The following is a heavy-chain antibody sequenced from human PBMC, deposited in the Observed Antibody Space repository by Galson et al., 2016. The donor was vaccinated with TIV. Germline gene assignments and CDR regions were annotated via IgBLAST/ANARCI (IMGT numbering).Heavy chain of an antibody. CDR3: ARDRRDYNNYEDCFDP. CDR1: GFSITNYG. Sequence: SLRLSCAASGFSITNYGIHWVRQSPGRGLEAVGILRYNGNSNYYLDSVKGRFTISRDNAKNSLYLQMNSLRAEDTAIYYCARDRRDYNNYEDCFDPWGQGTLVTVSS. V-gene: IGHV3-30*12. D-gene: IGHD4-11*01. CDR2: LRYNGNSN. J-gene: IGHJ5*02.